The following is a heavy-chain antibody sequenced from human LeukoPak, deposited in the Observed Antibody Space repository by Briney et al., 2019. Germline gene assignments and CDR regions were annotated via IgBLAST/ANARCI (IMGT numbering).Heavy chain of an antibody. CDR2: MNTNSGNT. CDR1: GYTFTSYD. V-gene: IGHV1-8*01. D-gene: IGHD3-9*01. CDR3: ARGQILRYFDWFTPNLARNDY. Sequence: EASVTVSCTASGYTFTSYDINWVRQPTGQGLEWMGRMNTNSGNTGYAQKYQGRVTMTTSTSISTAYMELSSLRSEDTAVYYCARGQILRYFDWFTPNLARNDYWGQGTLVTVSS. J-gene: IGHJ4*02.